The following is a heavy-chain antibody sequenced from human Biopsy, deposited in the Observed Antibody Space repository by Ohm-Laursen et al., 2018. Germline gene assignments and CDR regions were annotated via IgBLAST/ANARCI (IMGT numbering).Heavy chain of an antibody. D-gene: IGHD4-23*01. CDR2: ISHTGYT. CDR1: GGSFTGHY. Sequence: GTLSLTCAVSGGSFTGHYWTWIRQPPGKGLEWIGHISHTGYTSYKSSLKSRVTISLDTSRKHFTLRLTSLAAADTAVYYCARGSNEYGGLYFPHWGQGTLVTVSS. J-gene: IGHJ1*01. CDR3: ARGSNEYGGLYFPH. V-gene: IGHV4-59*11.